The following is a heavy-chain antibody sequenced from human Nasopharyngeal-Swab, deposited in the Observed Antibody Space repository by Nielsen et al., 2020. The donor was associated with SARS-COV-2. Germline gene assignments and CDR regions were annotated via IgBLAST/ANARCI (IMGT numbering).Heavy chain of an antibody. V-gene: IGHV5-10-1*01. Sequence: VRQMPGNGLVWMGRIEPSDSYNNYSPSFQGHVTISADKSISTTYLQRSSLKASDSAIYYCSRHRYSCGNFGMGYWGQGTLVTVSS. CDR3: SRHRYSCGNFGMGY. CDR2: IEPSDSYN. J-gene: IGHJ4*02. D-gene: IGHD1-26*01.